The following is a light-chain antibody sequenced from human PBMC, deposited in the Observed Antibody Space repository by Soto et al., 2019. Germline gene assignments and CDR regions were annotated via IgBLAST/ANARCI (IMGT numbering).Light chain of an antibody. V-gene: IGKV1-27*01. Sequence: DIPMTQSPSSLSASVGDSVIITCRASQDISNSLAWYQQRPGKPLNLLIYTASPLQSGVPSRFSGSGSGTEFTLTISNLQPEDVATYYCQQYDSAPITFGQGTRLEIK. CDR1: QDISNS. J-gene: IGKJ5*01. CDR2: TAS. CDR3: QQYDSAPIT.